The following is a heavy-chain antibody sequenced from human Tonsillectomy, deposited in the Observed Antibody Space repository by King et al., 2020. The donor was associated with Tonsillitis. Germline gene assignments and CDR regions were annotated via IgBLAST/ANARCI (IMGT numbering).Heavy chain of an antibody. Sequence: VQLVESGGGLIRPGGSLRLSCAASGFTVSSYYMSWVRQAPGKGLEWVSVIYSGGTTYYADSVKSRFTNSRDNSKNTLFLQMNSLRAEDTAVYFCARAFHTYFDSWGQGTLVTVSS. D-gene: IGHD3-16*01. V-gene: IGHV3-53*01. CDR1: GFTVSSYY. CDR2: IYSGGTT. CDR3: ARAFHTYFDS. J-gene: IGHJ4*02.